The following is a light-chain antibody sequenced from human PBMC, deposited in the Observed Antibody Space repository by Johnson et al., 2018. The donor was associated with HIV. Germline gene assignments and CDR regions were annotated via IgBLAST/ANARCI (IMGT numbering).Light chain of an antibody. Sequence: QSVLTQPPSVSAAPGQKVTISCSGSSSNIGKNYVSWYRYLPGTAPKLLIYDNDKRPSGIPDRFSASKSGSSATLGITGLQTGDEADYYCATWDSSLSAYVFGPGTKVTIL. J-gene: IGLJ1*01. CDR1: SSNIGKNY. CDR3: ATWDSSLSAYV. CDR2: DND. V-gene: IGLV1-51*01.